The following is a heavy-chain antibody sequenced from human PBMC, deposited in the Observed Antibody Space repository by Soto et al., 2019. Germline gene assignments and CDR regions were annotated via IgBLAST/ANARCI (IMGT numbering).Heavy chain of an antibody. D-gene: IGHD3-16*01. CDR1: GFTFIDAW. CDR3: ATDWGRLGPQAGS. CDR2: IKPTSDSGTI. V-gene: IGHV3-15*01. J-gene: IGHJ5*02. Sequence: EVQLVESGGGLVQPGGSLRLSCAASGFTFIDAWMSWVRQAPGKGLEWVGRIKPTSDSGTIDDAAPAKGRFTMSRDDSRNTLYLLMNSRKTKDNGLYHGATDWGRLGPQAGSWGQGTLVTVSP.